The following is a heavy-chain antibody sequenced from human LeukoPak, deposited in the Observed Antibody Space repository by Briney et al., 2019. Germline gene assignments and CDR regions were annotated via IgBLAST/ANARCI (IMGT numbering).Heavy chain of an antibody. CDR2: INHSGST. CDR3: ARAYPVYCSSTSCYTDNYLYDY. Sequence: PSETLSLTCAVYGGSFSGYYWSWIRQPPGKGLEWIGEINHSGSTNYNPSLKSRVTISVDTSKNQFSLKLSSVTAAGTAVYYCARAYPVYCSSTSCYTDNYLYDYWGQGTLVTVSS. CDR1: GGSFSGYY. J-gene: IGHJ4*02. V-gene: IGHV4-34*01. D-gene: IGHD2-2*02.